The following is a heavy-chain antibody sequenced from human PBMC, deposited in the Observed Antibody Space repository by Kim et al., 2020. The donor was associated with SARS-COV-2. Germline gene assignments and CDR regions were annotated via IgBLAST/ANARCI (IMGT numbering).Heavy chain of an antibody. V-gene: IGHV3-30*01. D-gene: IGHD5-12*01. Sequence: ADSMKGRFTISRDKSKNTLYLQTNSRRTEDTAVYYCVRDQGADGYNSHFDCWGQGTLVTVSA. CDR3: VRDQGADGYNSHFDC. J-gene: IGHJ4*02.